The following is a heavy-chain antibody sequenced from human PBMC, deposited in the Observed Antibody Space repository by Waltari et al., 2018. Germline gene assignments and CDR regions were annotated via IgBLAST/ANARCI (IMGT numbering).Heavy chain of an antibody. Sequence: QVHLVESGGGVVQPGRSLRLSCAASGFSFSSYAMYWVRQAPGKGLVGAAVITFYGKNKYYANPVKGRFAISRDDSKNTLYLQMNSLRTEDTAVYYCATDGTDCSTTSCYFGGIDVWGQGTTVTVSS. J-gene: IGHJ6*02. CDR1: GFSFSSYA. CDR2: ITFYGKNK. D-gene: IGHD2-2*01. V-gene: IGHV3-30*09. CDR3: ATDGTDCSTTSCYFGGIDV.